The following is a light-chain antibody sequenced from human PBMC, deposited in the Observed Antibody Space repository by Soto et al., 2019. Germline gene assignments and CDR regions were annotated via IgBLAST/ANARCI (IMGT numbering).Light chain of an antibody. CDR3: MQALQTPS. CDR1: QSLLHSNGYTY. Sequence: DIVMTQSPLSLPVTPGEPASISCRSSQSLLHSNGYTYLDWDLQKPGQSPQLLIYLGSNRASGVPDRFSGSGSGTDFTLQISRVEAEDVGVYYCMQALQTPSVGGGTKVEIK. V-gene: IGKV2-28*01. CDR2: LGS. J-gene: IGKJ4*01.